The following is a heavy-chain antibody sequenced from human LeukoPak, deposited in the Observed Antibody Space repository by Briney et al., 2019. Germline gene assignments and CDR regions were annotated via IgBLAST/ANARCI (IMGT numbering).Heavy chain of an antibody. Sequence: GGSLRLSCAASGFTFSSYSVITARQAPGKGLEWVSYVSNSGTTTYYADSVKGRFTISRDNGKNLVSLQMNSLRDEDTAVYYFARFDRDGNKRFLDWGQGTLVTVSS. CDR1: GFTFSSYS. CDR3: ARFDRDGNKRFLD. V-gene: IGHV3-48*02. J-gene: IGHJ4*02. D-gene: IGHD5-24*01. CDR2: VSNSGTTT.